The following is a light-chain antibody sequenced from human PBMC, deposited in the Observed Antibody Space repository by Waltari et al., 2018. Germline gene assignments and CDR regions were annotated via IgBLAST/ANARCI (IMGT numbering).Light chain of an antibody. V-gene: IGKV1-5*03. CDR2: KAS. J-gene: IGKJ3*01. CDR3: QQYNSYSVT. Sequence: DIQMTQSPSTLSASVGDRVTITCRASQSIGSWLAWYQQKPGKVPKLLIYKASTLLSGVPSRFSGSGSGTEFTLNISSLQPDDFATYYCQQYNSYSVTFGPGTKVDIK. CDR1: QSIGSW.